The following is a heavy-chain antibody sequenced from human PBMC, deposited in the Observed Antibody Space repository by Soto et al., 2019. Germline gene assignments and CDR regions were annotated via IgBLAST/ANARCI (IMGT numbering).Heavy chain of an antibody. Sequence: ASETLSLTCIVSGDSVTSGSYYWTWLRQPPEKGLEWIGYISYTGRTKYNPSLQSRVTISVDTSKNDFSLNLSSVTAADTAVYFCAREWGLLPYYVMNVWGHGTAVTVSS. CDR2: ISYTGRT. V-gene: IGHV4-61*03. CDR3: AREWGLLPYYVMNV. CDR1: GDSVTSGSYY. J-gene: IGHJ6*02. D-gene: IGHD7-27*01.